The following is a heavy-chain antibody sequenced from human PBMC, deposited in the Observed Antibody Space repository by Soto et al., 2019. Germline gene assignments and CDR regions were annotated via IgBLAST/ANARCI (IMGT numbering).Heavy chain of an antibody. D-gene: IGHD4-4*01. J-gene: IGHJ4*02. CDR3: ARGAWTDYKLD. CDR2: IVPLLGTV. CDR1: GGTFNSFV. V-gene: IGHV1-69*11. Sequence: QVQLVQSGAEVKKPGSAVKVSCKASGGTFNSFVITWVRQAPGQGLEWMGGIVPLLGTVEKAQKFQDRITMTADESTSTAYVELSSLRSDDTAVYFCARGAWTDYKLDWGQGILVTVSS.